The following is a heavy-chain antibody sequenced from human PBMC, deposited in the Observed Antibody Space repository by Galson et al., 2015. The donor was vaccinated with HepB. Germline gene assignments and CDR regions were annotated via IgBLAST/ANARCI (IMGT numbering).Heavy chain of an antibody. J-gene: IGHJ1*01. CDR2: IKVGNGNT. CDR3: ARGPAPGSRYFDWLPTEYFQH. V-gene: IGHV1-3*01. Sequence: SVKVSCKASGYTFTSYPMHWVRQAPGQRLEWMGWIKVGNGNTKCSQKFQGRVTITRDTSASTAYMELSSLRSEDTAVYYCARGPAPGSRYFDWLPTEYFQHWGQGTLVIVSS. CDR1: GYTFTSYP. D-gene: IGHD3-9*01.